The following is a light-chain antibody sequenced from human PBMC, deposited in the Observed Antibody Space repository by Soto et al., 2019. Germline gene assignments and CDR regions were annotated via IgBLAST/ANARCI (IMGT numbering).Light chain of an antibody. J-gene: IGKJ5*01. CDR3: QQANRFTIT. CDR2: AAS. V-gene: IGKV1-12*01. CDR1: QGIRSW. Sequence: DIQLTQSPSSVSGSVGERVTSTCGASQGIRSWLDWYQQKPGKAPKLLIYAASSLQSGVPSRFRGSGSGTDVTITIRSLKPEDFETYDCQQANRFTITFGHGTRLEIK.